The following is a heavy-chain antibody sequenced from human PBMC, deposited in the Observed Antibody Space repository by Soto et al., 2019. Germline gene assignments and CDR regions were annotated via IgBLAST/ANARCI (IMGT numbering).Heavy chain of an antibody. Sequence: QVQLVQSGAEVKKPGASVKVSCKASGYTFTRSGISWVRQAPGQGPEWMGWISSYNGDTNYAQTFQGRVTMTTDTCTSTAYMELRSVRSDDTAVFYCAREGVAPYYYYGMDVWDQGTPVTVSS. D-gene: IGHD5-12*01. CDR1: GYTFTRSG. J-gene: IGHJ6*02. CDR2: ISSYNGDT. V-gene: IGHV1-18*01. CDR3: AREGVAPYYYYGMDV.